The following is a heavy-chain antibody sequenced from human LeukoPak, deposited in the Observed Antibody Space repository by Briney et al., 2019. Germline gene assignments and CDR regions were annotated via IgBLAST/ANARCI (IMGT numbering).Heavy chain of an antibody. CDR1: GGTFSSYA. CDR2: IIPILGIA. D-gene: IGHD6-13*01. V-gene: IGHV1-69*04. J-gene: IGHJ4*02. Sequence: GASVKVSCKASGGTFSSYAISWVRQAPGQGLEWMGRIIPILGIANYAQKFQGRVTITADESTSTAYMELSSLRSEDTAVYYCARDVQPRYSSSWSTYGGYYFDYWGQGTLVTVSS. CDR3: ARDVQPRYSSSWSTYGGYYFDY.